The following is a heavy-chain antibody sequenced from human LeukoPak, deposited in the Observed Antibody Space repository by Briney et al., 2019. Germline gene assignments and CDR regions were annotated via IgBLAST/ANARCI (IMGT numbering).Heavy chain of an antibody. CDR2: IYYSGST. Sequence: SVTLSLTCTVSGGSISSGGYYWSWIRQHPGKGLEWIGYIYYSGSTYYNPSLKSRVTISVDTSKNQFSLKLSSVTAADTAVYYCARDRVEAIFGVVMGNYYGMDVWGQGTTVTVSS. V-gene: IGHV4-31*03. J-gene: IGHJ6*02. D-gene: IGHD3-3*01. CDR3: ARDRVEAIFGVVMGNYYGMDV. CDR1: GGSISSGGYY.